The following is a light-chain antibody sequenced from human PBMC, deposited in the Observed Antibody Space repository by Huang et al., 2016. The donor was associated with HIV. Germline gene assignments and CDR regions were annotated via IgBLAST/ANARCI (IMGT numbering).Light chain of an antibody. J-gene: IGKJ1*01. CDR3: QQRSNWQA. CDR2: DAS. CDR1: QSVRSY. V-gene: IGKV3-11*01. Sequence: EIVLTQSPATLSLSPGERATLSCRASQSVRSYLAWYQQKPGQAPRLLIYDASNRAAGIPGRFSGSVSGTHFTLTISSLEPEDFAVYYCQQRSNWQAFGQGTKVEIK.